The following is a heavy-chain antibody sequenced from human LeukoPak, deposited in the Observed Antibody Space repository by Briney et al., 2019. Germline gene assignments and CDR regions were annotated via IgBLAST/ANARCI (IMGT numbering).Heavy chain of an antibody. CDR2: IYYSGST. Sequence: SETLSLTCTVSGGSISSSSYYWGWIRQPPGKGLEWIGSIYYSGSTYYNPSLKSRVTISVDTSKNQFSLKLSSVTAADTAVYYCARLCFTYYDILTGYYIRGLCYFDYWGQGTLVTVSS. CDR1: GGSISSSSYY. CDR3: ARLCFTYYDILTGYYIRGLCYFDY. V-gene: IGHV4-39*01. J-gene: IGHJ4*02. D-gene: IGHD3-9*01.